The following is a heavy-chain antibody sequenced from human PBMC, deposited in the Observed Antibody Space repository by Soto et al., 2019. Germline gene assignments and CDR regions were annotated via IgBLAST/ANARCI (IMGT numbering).Heavy chain of an antibody. Sequence: QVQLVQSGAEVKKPGASVKVSCKASGYTFTSYGISWVRQAPGQGLEWMGWISAYNGNTNYAQKLQGRVTMTTDTSTSTDYMELRSLRSDDTAVYYCVRDRGGYYDSSGYYETWGQGTLVTVSS. CDR3: VRDRGGYYDSSGYYET. V-gene: IGHV1-18*01. D-gene: IGHD3-22*01. J-gene: IGHJ5*02. CDR1: GYTFTSYG. CDR2: ISAYNGNT.